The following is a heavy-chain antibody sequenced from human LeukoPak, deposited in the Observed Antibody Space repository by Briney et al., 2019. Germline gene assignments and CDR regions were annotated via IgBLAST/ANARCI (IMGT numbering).Heavy chain of an antibody. Sequence: PSETLSLTCAVYGGSFSGYYWSWIRQPPGKGLEWIGEINHSGSTNCNPSLKSRVTISVDTSKNQFSLKLSSVTAADTAVYYCARGRQEDIVVVVAAKVFDWFDPWGQGTLVTVSS. D-gene: IGHD2-15*01. CDR1: GGSFSGYY. J-gene: IGHJ5*02. V-gene: IGHV4-34*01. CDR2: INHSGST. CDR3: ARGRQEDIVVVVAAKVFDWFDP.